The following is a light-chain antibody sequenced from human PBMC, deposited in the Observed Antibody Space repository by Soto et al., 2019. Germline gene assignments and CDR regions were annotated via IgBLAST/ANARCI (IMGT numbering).Light chain of an antibody. CDR3: SSFARGDNPHVL. V-gene: IGLV2-8*01. CDR2: EVT. Sequence: QSALTQPPSASGSPGQSVTISCTGTSSDVAGSDYVSWYQQHPCKAPKLIIYEVTKRSAGVPDRFSGSKSGNTASLTVSGLQDDDESYYYCSSFARGDNPHVLFGGGTKLTVL. J-gene: IGLJ2*01. CDR1: SSDVAGSDY.